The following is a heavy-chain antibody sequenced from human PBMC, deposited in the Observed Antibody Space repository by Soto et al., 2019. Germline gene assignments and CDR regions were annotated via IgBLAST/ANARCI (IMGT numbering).Heavy chain of an antibody. V-gene: IGHV1-69*13. CDR1: EDTFTRYV. J-gene: IGHJ5*01. CDR2: IIPIYGTA. D-gene: IGHD2-15*01. CDR3: ARDLGGCSAGSCRYNWLDS. Sequence: QVQLVQSGAEVKKPGASVKVSCKASEDTFTRYVIHWVRQAPGQRLEWMGGIIPIYGTAHYAQKFQDRVTITADTSTSTADMELSSLRPEDTAVYYCARDLGGCSAGSCRYNWLDSWGQGTLVTVSS.